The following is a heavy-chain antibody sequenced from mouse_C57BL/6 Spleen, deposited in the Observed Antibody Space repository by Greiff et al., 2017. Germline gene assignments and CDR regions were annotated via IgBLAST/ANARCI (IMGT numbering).Heavy chain of an antibody. J-gene: IGHJ4*01. D-gene: IGHD1-1*01. CDR2: ISDGGSYT. CDR3: ARGYYGSRVFYAMDY. Sequence: EVQLQESGGGLVKPGGSLKLSCAASGFTFSSYAMSWVRQTPEKRLEWVATISDGGSYTYYPDNVKGRFTISRDNAKNNLYLQMSHLKSEDTAMYYCARGYYGSRVFYAMDYWGQGTSVTVSS. CDR1: GFTFSSYA. V-gene: IGHV5-4*01.